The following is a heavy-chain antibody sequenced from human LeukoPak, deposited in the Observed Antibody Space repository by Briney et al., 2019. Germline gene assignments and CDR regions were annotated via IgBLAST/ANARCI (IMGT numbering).Heavy chain of an antibody. CDR1: GGSISSYY. V-gene: IGHV4-30-4*08. CDR2: IYYSGTT. Sequence: SETLSLTCTVSGGSISSYYWSWIRQPPGKGLEWIGYIYYSGTTYYNPSLKSRVTISVDTSKNQFSLKLTSVTAADTAVYFCARGPYGSGSYHWGQGTLVTVSS. J-gene: IGHJ4*02. D-gene: IGHD3-10*01. CDR3: ARGPYGSGSYH.